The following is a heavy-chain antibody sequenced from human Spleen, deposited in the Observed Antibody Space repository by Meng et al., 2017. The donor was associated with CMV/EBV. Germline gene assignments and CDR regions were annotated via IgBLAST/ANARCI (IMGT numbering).Heavy chain of an antibody. CDR3: TRGTYDFWSGYFIRMQV. CDR2: IRSKAYGGTT. D-gene: IGHD3-3*01. V-gene: IGHV3-49*04. Sequence: GESLKISCTASGFTFGDYAMSWVRQAPGKGLEWVGFIRSKAYGGTTEYAASVEGRFTISRDDSKSIAYLQMNSLKTEDTAVYYCTRGTYDFWSGYFIRMQVWGQGTLVTVSS. J-gene: IGHJ4*02. CDR1: GFTFGDYA.